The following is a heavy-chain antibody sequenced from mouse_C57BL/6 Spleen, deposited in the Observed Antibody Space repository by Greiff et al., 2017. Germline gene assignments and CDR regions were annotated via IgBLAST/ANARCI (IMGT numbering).Heavy chain of an antibody. Sequence: EVKLMESGPELVKPGASVKISCKASGYTFTDYYMNWVKQSHGKSLEWIGDINPNNGGTSYNQKFKGKATLTVDKSSSTAYMELRSLTSEDSAVYYCAPAAYGSSYNYAMDYWGQGTSVTVSS. J-gene: IGHJ4*01. CDR2: INPNNGGT. V-gene: IGHV1-26*01. CDR1: GYTFTDYY. CDR3: APAAYGSSYNYAMDY. D-gene: IGHD1-1*01.